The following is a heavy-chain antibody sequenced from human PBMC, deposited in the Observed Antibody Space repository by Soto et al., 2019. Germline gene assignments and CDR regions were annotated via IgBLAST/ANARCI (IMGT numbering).Heavy chain of an antibody. D-gene: IGHD4-17*01. Sequence: GASVKVSCKASGYTFTSYAMHWVRQAPGQRLEWMGWINAGNGNTKYSQKFQGRVTITRDTSASTAYMELSSLRSEDTAVYYCARDRLGDYYPHNWFDPWGQGTLVTVSS. V-gene: IGHV1-3*01. J-gene: IGHJ5*02. CDR2: INAGNGNT. CDR1: GYTFTSYA. CDR3: ARDRLGDYYPHNWFDP.